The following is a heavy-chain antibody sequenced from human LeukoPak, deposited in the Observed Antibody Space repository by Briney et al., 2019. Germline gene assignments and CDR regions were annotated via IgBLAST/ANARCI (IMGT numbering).Heavy chain of an antibody. CDR3: AKAQSNWFDP. CDR2: ISGSGSGT. J-gene: IGHJ5*02. V-gene: IGHV3-23*01. Sequence: PGGSLRLSCAASGFTFSNYAMSWVRQAPGKGLEWVSGISGSGSGTYYADSVKGRFTISRDNSKNTLYLQMNSLRAEDTAVYYCAKAQSNWFDPWGQGTLVTVSS. CDR1: GFTFSNYA.